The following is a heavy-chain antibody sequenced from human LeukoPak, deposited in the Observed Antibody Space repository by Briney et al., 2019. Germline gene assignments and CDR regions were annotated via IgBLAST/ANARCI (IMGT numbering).Heavy chain of an antibody. CDR3: ARRTVVTPRFDY. J-gene: IGHJ4*02. Sequence: PSETLSLTCAVYGGSFSGYYWSWIRQPPGKGLEWIGEINHSGSTNYNPSLKSRVTISVDTSKNQFSLKLSSATAADTAVYYCARRTVVTPRFDYWGQGTLVTVSS. CDR2: INHSGST. D-gene: IGHD4-23*01. V-gene: IGHV4-34*01. CDR1: GGSFSGYY.